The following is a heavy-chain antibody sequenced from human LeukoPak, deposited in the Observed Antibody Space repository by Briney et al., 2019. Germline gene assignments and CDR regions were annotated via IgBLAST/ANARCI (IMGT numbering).Heavy chain of an antibody. J-gene: IGHJ3*02. CDR3: ARGAPTGYGYAFDT. V-gene: IGHV4-39*07. CDR2: IHAGGST. D-gene: IGHD1-1*01. Sequence: SETLSLTCTVSGGSISSSSYYWGWIRQPPGKGLEWIGRIHAGGSTNYNPSLKSRVTISADTSKNQFSLKLSSVTAADTAVYYCARGAPTGYGYAFDTWGQGTMVTVSS. CDR1: GGSISSSSYY.